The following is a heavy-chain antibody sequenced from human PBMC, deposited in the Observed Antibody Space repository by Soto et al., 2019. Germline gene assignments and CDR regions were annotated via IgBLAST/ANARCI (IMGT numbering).Heavy chain of an antibody. CDR1: GDSITTSEW. CDR3: ARGPRSGSYSVDGFDV. Sequence: PSETLSLTSVVSGDSITTSEWWSWVRQPPGKGLEWIGEIYHSGSTTYSPSLKSRVTLSVDKSRNEFSLRLNDVTAADTAIYFCARGPRSGSYSVDGFDVWGQGTVVTVSS. D-gene: IGHD3-10*01. J-gene: IGHJ3*01. CDR2: IYHSGST. V-gene: IGHV4-4*02.